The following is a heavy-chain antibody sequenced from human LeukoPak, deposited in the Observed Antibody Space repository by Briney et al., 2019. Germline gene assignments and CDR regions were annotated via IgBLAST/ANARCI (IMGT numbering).Heavy chain of an antibody. CDR2: IYTSGST. CDR1: GGSISSGSYY. V-gene: IGHV4-61*02. CDR3: ARGISTYYDILTGTDYFDY. Sequence: PSETLSLTCTVSGGSISSGSYYWGWIRQPAGKGLEWIGRIYTSGSTNYNPSLKSRVTISVDTSKNQFSLKLSSVTAADTAVYYCARGISTYYDILTGTDYFDYWGQGTLVTVSS. J-gene: IGHJ4*02. D-gene: IGHD3-9*01.